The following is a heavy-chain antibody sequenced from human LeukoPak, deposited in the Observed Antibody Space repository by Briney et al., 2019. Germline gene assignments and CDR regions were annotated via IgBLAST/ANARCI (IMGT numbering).Heavy chain of an antibody. CDR1: GFISSNYG. Sequence: PGGSLRLSCSASGFISSNYGMYWVRPAPGKGLEFVSAICSDGDNTFYADSVKGRFTISRDNSKNTLYLQTSSLRGEDTAVYYCVRVNDYGDRNLYYFGYWGQGTLVTVSS. CDR3: VRVNDYGDRNLYYFGY. J-gene: IGHJ4*02. CDR2: ICSDGDNT. D-gene: IGHD4-17*01. V-gene: IGHV3-64D*06.